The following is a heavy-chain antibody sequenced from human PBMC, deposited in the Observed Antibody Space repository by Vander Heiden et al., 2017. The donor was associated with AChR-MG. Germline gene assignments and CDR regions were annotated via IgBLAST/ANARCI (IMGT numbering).Heavy chain of an antibody. CDR2: INHSGST. V-gene: IGHV4-34*01. D-gene: IGHD2-15*01. CDR3: AREGPRYCSGGSCYLVAFDI. CDR1: GGSFSGYY. J-gene: IGHJ3*02. Sequence: QVQLQQWGAGLLKPSETLSLTCAVYGGSFSGYYWSWIRQPPGKGLEWIGEINHSGSTNYNPSLKSRVTISVDTSKNQFSLKLSSVTAADTAVYYCAREGPRYCSGGSCYLVAFDIWGQGTMVTVSS.